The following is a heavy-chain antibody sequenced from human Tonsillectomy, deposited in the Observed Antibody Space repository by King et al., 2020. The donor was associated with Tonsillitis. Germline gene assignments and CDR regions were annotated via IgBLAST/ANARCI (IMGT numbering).Heavy chain of an antibody. J-gene: IGHJ4*02. CDR1: GYTFTTYA. CDR3: ARGFGMYGYSVDY. Sequence: DQLVQSGAEVKKPGASVKVSCKASGYTFTTYAIHWVRQAPGQGLEWMGWINAGNGNTKYSQKFQGRVTFTRDTSANTAYMDLSTLRSEDTAVYYCARGFGMYGYSVDYWGQGTLVTVSS. D-gene: IGHD4-17*01. CDR2: INAGNGNT. V-gene: IGHV1-3*01.